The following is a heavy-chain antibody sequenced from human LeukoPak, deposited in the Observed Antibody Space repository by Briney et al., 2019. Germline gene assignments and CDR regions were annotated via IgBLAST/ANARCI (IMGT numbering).Heavy chain of an antibody. J-gene: IGHJ4*02. D-gene: IGHD3-22*01. V-gene: IGHV3-7*01. CDR2: IKQDGSEI. CDR1: GFTFDSPS. CDR3: AKSPVYDDSVYRPLDY. Sequence: GGSLRLSCVGSGFTFDSPSMTWVRQAPGKGLEWVANIKQDGSEINYVNSVKGRFTISRDNARNSLYLQMNSLRAEDTAVYYCAKSPVYDDSVYRPLDYWGQGTLVTVSS.